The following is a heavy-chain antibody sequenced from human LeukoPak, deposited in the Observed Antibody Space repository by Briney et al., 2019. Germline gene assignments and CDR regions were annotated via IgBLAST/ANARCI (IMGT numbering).Heavy chain of an antibody. V-gene: IGHV3-15*01. J-gene: IGHJ4*02. Sequence: GGSLRLFCAASGLTFSNAWMSWVRQASGKGLEWVGRIRSKTDGGTTDYAAPVKGRFTISRDDSKNSLYLQMNSLKTGDTAVYYCTTARNMVRGVIPLDYWGQGTLVTVSS. CDR1: GLTFSNAW. CDR2: IRSKTDGGTT. D-gene: IGHD3-10*01. CDR3: TTARNMVRGVIPLDY.